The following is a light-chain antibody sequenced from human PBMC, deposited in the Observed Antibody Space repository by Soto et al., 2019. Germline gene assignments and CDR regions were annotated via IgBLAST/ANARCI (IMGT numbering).Light chain of an antibody. CDR3: CSYVGSDTYVV. J-gene: IGLJ2*01. V-gene: IGLV2-11*01. Sequence: QSVLTQPRSVSGSPGQSFTISCSGTASDVGTYNYVSWYQLHPGKAPRLIIYDVNKRPSGVPDRFSGSKSGNTASLTISGLQPEDEADYYCCSYVGSDTYVVFGGGTKLTVL. CDR1: ASDVGTYNY. CDR2: DVN.